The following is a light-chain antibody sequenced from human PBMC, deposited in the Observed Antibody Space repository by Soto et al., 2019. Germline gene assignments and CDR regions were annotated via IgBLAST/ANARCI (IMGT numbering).Light chain of an antibody. V-gene: IGLV2-14*01. J-gene: IGLJ1*01. Sequence: QSALTQPASVSGSPGQSITISCTGTSSDVGGYNYVSWYQQHPGKAPKLMIYDVSNRPSGVSNRFSGSKSGNTASLTISGLQVEDEADSYCSSYTSSSTLYVFGTGTKLTVL. CDR3: SSYTSSSTLYV. CDR1: SSDVGGYNY. CDR2: DVS.